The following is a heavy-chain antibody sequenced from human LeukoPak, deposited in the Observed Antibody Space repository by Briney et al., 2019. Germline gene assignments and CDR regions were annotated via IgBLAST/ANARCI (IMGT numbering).Heavy chain of an antibody. CDR2: IYYSGST. D-gene: IGHD4-17*01. V-gene: IGHV4-59*01. J-gene: IGHJ4*02. Sequence: SETLSLTCTVSGGSISSYYWSWIRQPPGKGLEWIGYIYYSGSTNYNPSLKRRVTISVDTSKNQFSLKLSSVTAADTAVYYCAIDAAGDGDLTGLFDYWGQGTLVTVSS. CDR3: AIDAAGDGDLTGLFDY. CDR1: GGSISSYY.